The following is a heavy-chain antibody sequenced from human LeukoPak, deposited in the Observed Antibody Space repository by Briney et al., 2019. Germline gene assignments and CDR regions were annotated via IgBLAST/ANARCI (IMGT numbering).Heavy chain of an antibody. J-gene: IGHJ5*02. CDR3: ARLSPQRRQWLVRGARFDP. Sequence: PSETLSLTCAVYGGSYSGYYWSWIRQPPGKGLEWIGEINHSGSTNYNPSLKSRVTISVDTSKNQFSLKLSSVTAADTAVYYCARLSPQRRQWLVRGARFDPWGQGTLVTVSS. CDR2: INHSGST. V-gene: IGHV4-34*01. D-gene: IGHD6-19*01. CDR1: GGSYSGYY.